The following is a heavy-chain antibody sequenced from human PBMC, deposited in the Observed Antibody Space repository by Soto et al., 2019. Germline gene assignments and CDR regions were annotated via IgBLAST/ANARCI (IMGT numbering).Heavy chain of an antibody. Sequence: QVQLVESGGGVVQPGRSLRLSCAASGFTFSSYGMHWVRQAPGKGLEWVAVISYDGSNKYYADSVKGRFTISRDNSKNTLYLQKNSLRAEDTAEYYCAKELGYCSGGSCYWGQGTLVTVSS. J-gene: IGHJ4*02. CDR2: ISYDGSNK. D-gene: IGHD2-15*01. CDR3: AKELGYCSGGSCY. CDR1: GFTFSSYG. V-gene: IGHV3-30*18.